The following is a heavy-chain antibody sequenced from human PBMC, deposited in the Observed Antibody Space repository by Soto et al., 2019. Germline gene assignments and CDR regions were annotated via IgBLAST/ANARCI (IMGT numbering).Heavy chain of an antibody. D-gene: IGHD2-2*01. CDR3: ATIQLGPNWFDP. Sequence: KTSETLSLTCTVSCGSISSGGYYWSWIRQHPGKGLEWIGYIYYSGSTYYNPSLKSRVTISVDTSKNQFSLKLSSVTAADTAVYYCATIQLGPNWFDPWGQGTLVTVSS. V-gene: IGHV4-31*03. J-gene: IGHJ5*02. CDR2: IYYSGST. CDR1: CGSISSGGYY.